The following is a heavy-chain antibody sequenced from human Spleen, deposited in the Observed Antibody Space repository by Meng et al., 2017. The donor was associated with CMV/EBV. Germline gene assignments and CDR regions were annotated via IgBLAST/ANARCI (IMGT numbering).Heavy chain of an antibody. D-gene: IGHD3-22*01. Sequence: FTFSSYSMNWVRQAPGKGLEWVSSISSGSSYIYYADSVKGRFTISRDNAKNSLSLQMTSLRAEDTAVYYCARDLDSSGYPPAAFDIWGQGTMVTVSS. CDR3: ARDLDSSGYPPAAFDI. CDR1: FTFSSYS. CDR2: ISSGSSYI. J-gene: IGHJ3*02. V-gene: IGHV3-21*01.